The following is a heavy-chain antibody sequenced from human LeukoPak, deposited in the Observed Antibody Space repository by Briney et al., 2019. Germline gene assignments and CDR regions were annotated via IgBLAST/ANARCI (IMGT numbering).Heavy chain of an antibody. D-gene: IGHD2-8*01. J-gene: IGHJ6*02. V-gene: IGHV3-9*01. Sequence: SLRLSCAASGFTFDDYAMHWVRQAPGKGLEWVSGISWNSGSIGYADSVKGRFTISRDNAKNSLYLQMNSLRAEDTAVYYCARDPPGVGPRGYYYYGMDVWGQGTTVTVSS. CDR3: ARDPPGVGPRGYYYYGMDV. CDR1: GFTFDDYA. CDR2: ISWNSGSI.